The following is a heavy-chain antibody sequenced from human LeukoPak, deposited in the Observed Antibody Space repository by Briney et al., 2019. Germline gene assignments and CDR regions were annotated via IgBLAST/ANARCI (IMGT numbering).Heavy chain of an antibody. CDR3: AKENYDFWSGPEDY. V-gene: IGHV3-21*01. CDR1: GFTFSSYS. CDR2: ISSSSTYI. J-gene: IGHJ4*02. Sequence: GGSLRLSCAASGFTFSSYSMNWVHQAPGKGLEWVSSISSSSTYIYYADSVKGRFTISRDNAKNSLYLQMNSLRAEDTAVYYCAKENYDFWSGPEDYWGQGTLVTVSS. D-gene: IGHD3-3*01.